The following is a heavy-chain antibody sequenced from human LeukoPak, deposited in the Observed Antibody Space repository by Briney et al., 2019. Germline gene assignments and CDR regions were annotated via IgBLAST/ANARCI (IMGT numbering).Heavy chain of an antibody. J-gene: IGHJ4*02. CDR1: GGSFSGYY. Sequence: SETLSLTCAVYGGSFSGYYWSWIRQPPGKGLEWIGEINHSGSTNYNPSLKSRVTISVDTSKNQFSLKLSSVTAADTAVYYCARHELFSGKYYYDSSGYYMYWGQGTLVPVS. CDR3: ARHELFSGKYYYDSSGYYMY. V-gene: IGHV4-34*01. CDR2: INHSGST. D-gene: IGHD3-22*01.